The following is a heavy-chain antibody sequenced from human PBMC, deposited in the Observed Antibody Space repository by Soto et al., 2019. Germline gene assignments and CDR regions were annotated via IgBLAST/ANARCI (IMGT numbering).Heavy chain of an antibody. CDR2: ISAYNGNT. J-gene: IGHJ4*02. Sequence: QVQLVQSGAEVKKPGASVKVSCKASGYTFTSYGISWVRQAPGQGLEWMGWISAYNGNTNYAQKLQGRVTMTTDTSTTTAYMELRSLRSDATSVYCCARDLIVGATPPYYFDYCCQGTLVIVSS. V-gene: IGHV1-18*01. CDR3: ARDLIVGATPPYYFDY. D-gene: IGHD1-26*01. CDR1: GYTFTSYG.